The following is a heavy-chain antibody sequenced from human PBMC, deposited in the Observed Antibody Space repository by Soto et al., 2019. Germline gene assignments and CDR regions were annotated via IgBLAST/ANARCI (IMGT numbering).Heavy chain of an antibody. J-gene: IGHJ4*02. V-gene: IGHV1-69*02. CDR3: AGSTYYYGSGSYPHFDY. CDR1: GGTFSSYT. CDR2: IIPILGIA. Sequence: QVQLVQSGAEVKKPGSSVKVSCKASGGTFSSYTISWVRQAPGQGLEWMGRIIPILGIANYAQKFQGRVTITTHKSPSTAYMELSSLRSEDTAVYYRAGSTYYYGSGSYPHFDYWGQRTLVTVSS. D-gene: IGHD3-10*01.